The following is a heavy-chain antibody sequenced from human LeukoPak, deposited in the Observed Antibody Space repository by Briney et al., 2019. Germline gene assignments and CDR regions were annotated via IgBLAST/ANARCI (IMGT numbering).Heavy chain of an antibody. CDR2: ISGSGGST. CDR3: AKDRRIAVAGQEIDY. CDR1: GFTFSSYA. D-gene: IGHD6-19*01. Sequence: PGASLRLSCAASGFTFSSYAMSWVRQAPGKGLEWVSAISGSGGSTYYADSVKGRFTISRDNSNNTLYLQMNSLRAEDTAVYYCAKDRRIAVAGQEIDYWGQGTLVTVSS. J-gene: IGHJ4*02. V-gene: IGHV3-23*01.